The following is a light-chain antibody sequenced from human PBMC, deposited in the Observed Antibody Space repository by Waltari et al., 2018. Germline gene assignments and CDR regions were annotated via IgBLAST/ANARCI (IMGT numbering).Light chain of an antibody. J-gene: IGKJ1*01. CDR1: QSISNY. Sequence: DIQMTQSPSSLSASVGDRVTITCRASQSISNYLNWYQQKPGKAPKVLINAASSLQSGVPSRFSGSGSGTDFTLTIRSLQPEDFSTYYCQQSYSTWSFGQGTKVEIK. V-gene: IGKV1-39*01. CDR3: QQSYSTWS. CDR2: AAS.